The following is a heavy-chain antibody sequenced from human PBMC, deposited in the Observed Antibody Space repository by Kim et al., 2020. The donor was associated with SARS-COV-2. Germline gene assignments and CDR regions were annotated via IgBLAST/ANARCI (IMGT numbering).Heavy chain of an antibody. CDR3: ARGKYCSGGSCYQSDYYYYGMDV. Sequence: GGSLRLSCAASGFTFSSYSMNWVRQAPGKGLEWVSSISSSSSYIYYADSVKGRFTISRDNAKNSLYLQMNSLRAEDTAVYYCARGKYCSGGSCYQSDYYYYGMDVWGQGTTVTVSS. CDR1: GFTFSSYS. CDR2: ISSSSSYI. V-gene: IGHV3-21*01. D-gene: IGHD2-15*01. J-gene: IGHJ6*02.